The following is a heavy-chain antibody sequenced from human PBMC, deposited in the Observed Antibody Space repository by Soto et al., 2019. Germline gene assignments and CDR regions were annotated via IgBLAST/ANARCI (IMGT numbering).Heavy chain of an antibody. Sequence: GASVKLSCKASGYTFTSYSISWVRQAPGQGLEWMGWISAYNGNTNYAQKLQGRVTMTTDTSTSTAYMELRSLRSDDTAVYYCARAFKYGYWFDPWGQGTLVTVSS. CDR3: ARAFKYGYWFDP. CDR1: GYTFTSYS. CDR2: ISAYNGNT. V-gene: IGHV1-18*01. D-gene: IGHD3-10*01. J-gene: IGHJ5*02.